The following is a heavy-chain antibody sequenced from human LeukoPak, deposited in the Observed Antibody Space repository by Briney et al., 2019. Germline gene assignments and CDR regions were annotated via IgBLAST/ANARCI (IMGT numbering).Heavy chain of an antibody. V-gene: IGHV1-2*02. CDR2: INPNSGGT. Sequence: ASVTVSCKASGYTFTGYYMHWVRQAPGQGLEWVGWINPNSGGTNYAQKFQGRVTMTRDTSISTAYMELSRLRSDDTAVYYCARVESIAAAGYFDYWGQGTLVTVSS. J-gene: IGHJ4*02. CDR3: ARVESIAAAGYFDY. D-gene: IGHD6-13*01. CDR1: GYTFTGYY.